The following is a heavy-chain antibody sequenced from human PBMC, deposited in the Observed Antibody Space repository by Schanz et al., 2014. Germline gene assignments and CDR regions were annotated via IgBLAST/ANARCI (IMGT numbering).Heavy chain of an antibody. CDR3: ARDTTWRLDL. D-gene: IGHD1-1*01. CDR2: VFPNGIT. J-gene: IGHJ2*01. V-gene: IGHV4-61*02. CDR1: GGSISSGSYY. Sequence: QVQLQESGPGLVKPSQTLSLTCTVSGGSISSGSYYWNWIRQPAGKALEWVGRVFPNGITNYNPSLKSRVTISLDTSKTQFSRTLTSLTAADTAVYYCARDTTWRLDLWGRGTLVTVSS.